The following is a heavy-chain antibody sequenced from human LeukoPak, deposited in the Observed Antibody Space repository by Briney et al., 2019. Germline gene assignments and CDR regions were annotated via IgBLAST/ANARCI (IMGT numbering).Heavy chain of an antibody. CDR2: INGDGSGT. J-gene: IGHJ4*02. Sequence: GGSLRLSCAASGFTFSSYWMHWVRQAPGKGLVWVSRINGDGSGTNYADSVKGRFTMSRDNAKNTLFLQTNSLRAEDTAVYYCARTRYCSSTSCQKEYFDYWGQGTLVTVSS. CDR3: ARTRYCSSTSCQKEYFDY. V-gene: IGHV3-74*01. CDR1: GFTFSSYW. D-gene: IGHD2-2*01.